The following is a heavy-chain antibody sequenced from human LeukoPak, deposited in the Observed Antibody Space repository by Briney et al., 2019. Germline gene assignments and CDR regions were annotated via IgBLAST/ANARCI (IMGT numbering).Heavy chain of an antibody. CDR1: GYTFAIYG. CDR3: ARDYCTRGGDCYKEDLFNP. D-gene: IGHD2-21*02. CDR2: ISPYDGDT. J-gene: IGHJ5*02. V-gene: IGHV1-18*01. Sequence: ASVKVSCKASGYTFAIYGISWVRQAPGQGLEWMAWISPYDGDTNYAQNFEGRVTMTTETSTSTAYMELRSLRSDDTAIYYCARDYCTRGGDCYKEDLFNPWGQGTLVTVSP.